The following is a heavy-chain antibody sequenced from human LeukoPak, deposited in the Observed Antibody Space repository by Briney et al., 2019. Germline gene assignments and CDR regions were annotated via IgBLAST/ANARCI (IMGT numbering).Heavy chain of an antibody. CDR2: IYTSGST. CDR1: GGSISSYY. Sequence: SETLSLTCTVSGGSISSYYWSWIRQPPGKGLEWIGYIYTSGSTNYNPSLKSRVTISVDTSKNQFSLKLSSVTAADTAVYYCARVITGTTRDAFDIWGQGTMVTVSS. J-gene: IGHJ3*02. CDR3: ARVITGTTRDAFDI. D-gene: IGHD1-14*01. V-gene: IGHV4-4*09.